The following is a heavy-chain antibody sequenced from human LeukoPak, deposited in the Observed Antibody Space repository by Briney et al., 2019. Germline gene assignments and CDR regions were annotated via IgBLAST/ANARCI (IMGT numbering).Heavy chain of an antibody. V-gene: IGHV4-59*01. J-gene: IGHJ4*02. CDR1: GGSISSYY. CDR2: IYYSGST. Sequence: SETLSLTCTGSGGSISSYYWSWIRQPPGKGLEWIGYIYYSGSTNYNPSLKSRVTISVDTSKNQFSLKLSSVTAADTAVYYCARGVAVAGTFDYWGQGTLVTVSS. CDR3: ARGVAVAGTFDY. D-gene: IGHD6-19*01.